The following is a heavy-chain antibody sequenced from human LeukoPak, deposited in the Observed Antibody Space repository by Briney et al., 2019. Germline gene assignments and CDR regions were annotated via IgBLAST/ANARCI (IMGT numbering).Heavy chain of an antibody. J-gene: IGHJ5*02. D-gene: IGHD2-21*02. CDR2: IYYSGST. Sequence: SETLSPTCTVSGGSISSSSYYWGWIRQPPGKGLEWIGSIYYSGSTYYNPSLKSRVTISVDTSKNQFSLKLSSVTAADTAVYYCARHSLFDPYCGGDCYYNWFDPWGQGTLVTVSS. CDR3: ARHSLFDPYCGGDCYYNWFDP. V-gene: IGHV4-39*01. CDR1: GGSISSSSYY.